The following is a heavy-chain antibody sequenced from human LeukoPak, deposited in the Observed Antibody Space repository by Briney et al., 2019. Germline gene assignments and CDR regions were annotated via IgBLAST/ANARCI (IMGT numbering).Heavy chain of an antibody. CDR3: ARDDSSGYYGDSSYYFDY. D-gene: IGHD3-22*01. CDR1: GYTFAGYY. J-gene: IGHJ4*02. CDR2: INPNSGGT. Sequence: GASVKVSCKASGYTFAGYYMHWVRQAPGQGLEWMGWINPNSGGTNYAQKFQGRVTMTRDTSISTAYMELSRLRSDNTAVYYCARDDSSGYYGDSSYYFDYWGQGTLVTVSS. V-gene: IGHV1-2*02.